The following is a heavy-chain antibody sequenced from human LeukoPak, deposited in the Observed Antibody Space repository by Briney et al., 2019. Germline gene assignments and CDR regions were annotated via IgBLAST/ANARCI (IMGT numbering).Heavy chain of an antibody. CDR2: IKTDGSER. Sequence: GGSLRLSCEASGFTFSSYWMSWVRQAPGKGLEWVANIKTDGSERYYADSVKGRFTISRDNSKNTLYLQMNSLRAEDTAVYYCARDGVAVAGTNFDYWGQGTLVTVSS. D-gene: IGHD6-19*01. V-gene: IGHV3-7*01. CDR3: ARDGVAVAGTNFDY. J-gene: IGHJ4*02. CDR1: GFTFSSYW.